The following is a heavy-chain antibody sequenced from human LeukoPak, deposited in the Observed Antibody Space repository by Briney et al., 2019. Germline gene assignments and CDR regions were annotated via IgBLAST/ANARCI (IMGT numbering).Heavy chain of an antibody. D-gene: IGHD6-19*01. CDR3: ARATPGFSSGWFNNWFDP. Sequence: SGTLSLTCTVSGGSVRSNSYYWSCIRQPPGNGLEWSGYIYHSGTTNYNPSLKSRVTISVDTSKNQFSLNLSSVTAADTAVYYCARATPGFSSGWFNNWFDPWGQGTLVTVSS. CDR2: IYHSGTT. J-gene: IGHJ5*02. CDR1: GGSVRSNSYY. V-gene: IGHV4-61*01.